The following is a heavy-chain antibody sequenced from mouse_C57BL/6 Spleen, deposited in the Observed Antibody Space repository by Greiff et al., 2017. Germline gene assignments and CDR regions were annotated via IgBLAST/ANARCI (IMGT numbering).Heavy chain of an antibody. CDR2: IDPETGGT. D-gene: IGHD1-1*01. V-gene: IGHV1-15*01. J-gene: IGHJ4*01. Sequence: QVQLQQPGAELVRPGASVTLSCKASGYTFTDYEMHWVKQTPVHGLEWIGAIDPETGGTAYNQKFKGKAILTADKSSSTAYMELRSLTSEDSAVYYCTRGSYGNSYRAMDYWGQGTSVTVSS. CDR3: TRGSYGNSYRAMDY. CDR1: GYTFTDYE.